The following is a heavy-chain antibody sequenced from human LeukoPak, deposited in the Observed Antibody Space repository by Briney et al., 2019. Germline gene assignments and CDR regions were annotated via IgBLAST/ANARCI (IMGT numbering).Heavy chain of an antibody. Sequence: GGSLRLSCAASGFTFSSFWMHWVRQAPGKGLVWVSRINSVGSSTSYADSVKGRFTISRDDAKNTLYLQMNSLRAEDTAVYYCARERTSGWDAFDFWGQGTLVTVSS. D-gene: IGHD6-19*01. CDR2: INSVGSST. CDR1: GFTFSSFW. CDR3: ARERTSGWDAFDF. J-gene: IGHJ4*02. V-gene: IGHV3-74*01.